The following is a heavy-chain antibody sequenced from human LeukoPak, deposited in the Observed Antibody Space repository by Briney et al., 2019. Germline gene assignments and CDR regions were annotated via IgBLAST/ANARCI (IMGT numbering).Heavy chain of an antibody. V-gene: IGHV3-33*01. Sequence: PGRSLRLSCAASGFTFSSYGMHWVRQAPGKGLEWVAVIWYDGSNKYYADSVKGRFTISRDNSKNTLYLQMNSLRAEDTAVYYCARATTGDPFDYWGQGTLVTVSS. CDR1: GFTFSSYG. CDR2: IWYDGSNK. D-gene: IGHD2-21*02. CDR3: ARATTGDPFDY. J-gene: IGHJ4*02.